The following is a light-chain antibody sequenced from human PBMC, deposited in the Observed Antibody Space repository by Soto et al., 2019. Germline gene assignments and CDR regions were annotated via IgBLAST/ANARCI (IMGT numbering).Light chain of an antibody. CDR1: QSVSSN. V-gene: IGKV3-15*01. J-gene: IGKJ1*01. CDR3: QQYNYWPPVT. CDR2: GAS. Sequence: IVMTQSPATLSVSPGERATLSCRASQSVSSNLAWYQQKPGQAPRPLIYGASTRATGIPARFSGSGSGTEFTLTISSLQSEDFAVYYCQQYNYWPPVTFGQGTKVDIK.